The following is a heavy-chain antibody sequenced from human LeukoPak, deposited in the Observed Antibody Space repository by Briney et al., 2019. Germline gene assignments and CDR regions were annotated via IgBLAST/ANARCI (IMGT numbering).Heavy chain of an antibody. J-gene: IGHJ4*02. V-gene: IGHV4-59*01. D-gene: IGHD3-22*01. Sequence: PSETLSLTCTVSGGSISSYYWSWIRQPPGKGLEWIGYIYYSGSTNYNPSLKSRVTISVDTSKNQFSLKLSSVTAADTAVYYCASHPFYYYDSSGYFDYWGQGTLVTVSS. CDR3: ASHPFYYYDSSGYFDY. CDR1: GGSISSYY. CDR2: IYYSGST.